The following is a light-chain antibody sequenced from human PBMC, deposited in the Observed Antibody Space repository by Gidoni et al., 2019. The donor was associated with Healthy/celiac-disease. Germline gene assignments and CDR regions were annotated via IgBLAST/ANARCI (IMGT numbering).Light chain of an antibody. Sequence: SYVLTQPPSVSVAPGQTARITCGGNNIGGESVHWYQQNAGRAPVLVVYDDRDRPPGIPERFSGSNSGNTATLTISRVEAGDEADYYCQVWDSSSDYVFGPGTRVTVL. CDR3: QVWDSSSDYV. V-gene: IGLV3-21*02. J-gene: IGLJ1*01. CDR1: NIGGES. CDR2: DDR.